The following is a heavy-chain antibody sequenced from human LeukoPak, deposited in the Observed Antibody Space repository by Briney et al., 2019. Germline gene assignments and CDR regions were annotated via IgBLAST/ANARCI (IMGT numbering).Heavy chain of an antibody. CDR3: ARNGNSGYDSLDY. D-gene: IGHD5-12*01. J-gene: IGHJ4*02. Sequence: GGSLRLSCAASGFTFSSYSMNWVRQAPGKGLEWVSSISSSSSYIYYAGSAKGRFTISRDNAKNSLYLQMNSLRAEDTAVYYCARNGNSGYDSLDYWGQGTLVTVSS. CDR2: ISSSSSYI. CDR1: GFTFSSYS. V-gene: IGHV3-21*01.